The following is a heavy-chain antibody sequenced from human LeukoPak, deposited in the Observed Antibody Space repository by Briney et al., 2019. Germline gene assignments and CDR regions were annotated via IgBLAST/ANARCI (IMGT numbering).Heavy chain of an antibody. CDR3: ARDGPGIAVAGPYYYYYGMDV. CDR1: GLTFSSYA. D-gene: IGHD6-19*01. J-gene: IGHJ6*02. CDR2: ISYDGSNK. V-gene: IGHV3-30-3*01. Sequence: PGGSLRLSCAASGLTFSSYAMHWVRQAPGKGLEWVAVISYDGSNKYYADSVKGRFTISRDNSKNTLYLQMNSLRAEDTAVYYCARDGPGIAVAGPYYYYYGMDVWGQGTTVTVSS.